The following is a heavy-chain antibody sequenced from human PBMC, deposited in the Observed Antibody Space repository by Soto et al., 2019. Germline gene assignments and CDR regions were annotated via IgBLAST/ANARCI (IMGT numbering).Heavy chain of an antibody. V-gene: IGHV4-4*02. CDR3: ARTEAAAGDFDF. CDR1: GDSISAANW. J-gene: IGHJ4*02. Sequence: SETLSLTCAVSGDSISAANWWSWIRQPPGQGLVWIGEVSHDGRTTYNPSLRSRVTISMDKSKNHFSLHLSSVTAADTAVYFCARTEAAAGDFDFWGRGTLVTVSS. D-gene: IGHD6-13*01. CDR2: VSHDGRT.